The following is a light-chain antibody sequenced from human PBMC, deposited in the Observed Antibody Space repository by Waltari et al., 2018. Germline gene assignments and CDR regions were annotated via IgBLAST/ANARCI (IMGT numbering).Light chain of an antibody. Sequence: QSVLTQPPSSSGTPGQRVTISCSGSSSNIGSNYVYWYHQLPGTAPKLLIYRNNQLPSGVPDRFSCSKSGTSASLAISGLRSEDEGDYYCAGWDGSLSGRVFGGGTKLTVL. CDR2: RNN. CDR3: AGWDGSLSGRV. CDR1: SSNIGSNY. V-gene: IGLV1-47*01. J-gene: IGLJ3*02.